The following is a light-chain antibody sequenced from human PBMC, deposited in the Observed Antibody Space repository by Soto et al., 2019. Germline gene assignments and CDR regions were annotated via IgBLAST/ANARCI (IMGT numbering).Light chain of an antibody. CDR1: QSISSY. Sequence: IQMTQSPSSLSASVGDRVTITCRASQSISSYLNWYQQKPGKAPKLLIYAASSLQSGVPSRFSCSGSGTDFTLTISSLQPEDFATYYCLQDYNYPLTFGGGTKVDIK. J-gene: IGKJ4*01. CDR2: AAS. CDR3: LQDYNYPLT. V-gene: IGKV1-6*01.